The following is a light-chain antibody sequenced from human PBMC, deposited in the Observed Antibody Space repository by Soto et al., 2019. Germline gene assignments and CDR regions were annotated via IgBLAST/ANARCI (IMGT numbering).Light chain of an antibody. CDR3: SSSTTSSTYVV. J-gene: IGLJ2*01. V-gene: IGLV2-14*01. CDR1: SSDIGGYNY. Sequence: QSALTQPASVSGSPGQSITISCTGTSSDIGGYNYVSWYRQHPGKAPKLMIYEVSNRPSGVSNRFSGSNPDNPASLTISGLQADDEADYYCSSSTTSSTYVVFGGGTQLTVL. CDR2: EVS.